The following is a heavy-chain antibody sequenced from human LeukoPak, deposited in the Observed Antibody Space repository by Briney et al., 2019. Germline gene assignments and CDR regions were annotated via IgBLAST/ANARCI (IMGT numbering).Heavy chain of an antibody. J-gene: IGHJ4*02. CDR1: GFTFSSYA. Sequence: GGSLRLSCEASGFTFSSYAMSWVRQAPGKGLDWVSGISAGGDRTYYADSVKGRFTISRDNAKNTLYLQMNSLRAEDTAVYYCAKFEYSTATQLYYFDCGGQGALVTVSS. CDR3: AKFEYSTATQLYYFDC. V-gene: IGHV3-23*01. CDR2: ISAGGDRT. D-gene: IGHD5-24*01.